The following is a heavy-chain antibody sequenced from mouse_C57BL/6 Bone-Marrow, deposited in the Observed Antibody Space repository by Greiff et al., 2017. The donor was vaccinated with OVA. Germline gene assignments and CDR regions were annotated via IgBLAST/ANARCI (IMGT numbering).Heavy chain of an antibody. J-gene: IGHJ4*01. CDR1: GFTFSSYG. V-gene: IGHV5-6*02. CDR3: ARPQLRLRIGYAMDY. D-gene: IGHD3-2*02. CDR2: ISSGGSYT. Sequence: DVKLVESGGDLVKPGGSLKLSCAASGFTFSSYGMSWVRQTPDKRLEWVATISSGGSYTYYPDSVKGRFTISRDNAKNTLYLQMSSLKSEDTAMYYCARPQLRLRIGYAMDYWGQGTSVTVSS.